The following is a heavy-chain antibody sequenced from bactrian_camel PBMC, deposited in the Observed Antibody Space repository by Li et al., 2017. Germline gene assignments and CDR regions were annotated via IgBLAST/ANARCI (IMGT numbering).Heavy chain of an antibody. J-gene: IGHJ4*01. CDR2: TAYGGRTT. CDR3: AKDLAYGGGYSWQLDH. Sequence: VQLVESGGGLVQPGTSARLSCVASEFSLYMVWVRQAPGKGLEWVSITAYGGRTTYYADSVEGRFTISRDYAKNTLYLQLDSLKTEDTAMYFCAKDLAYGGGYSWQLDHWGQGTQVTVS. V-gene: IGHV3S1*01. D-gene: IGHD2*01. CDR1: EFSLY.